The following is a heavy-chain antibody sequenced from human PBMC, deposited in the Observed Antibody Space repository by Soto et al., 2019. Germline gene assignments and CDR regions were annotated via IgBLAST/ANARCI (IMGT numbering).Heavy chain of an antibody. Sequence: QVQLVQSGAEVKKPGSSVKVSCKAFGGTFSSYAINWMRQAPGQGLEWMGGIIPIFGTTTYAQRFQARVTITADESTSTAYKELSSLRSEDTALYYCARDGGAATFDYWGQGTLVTVSS. V-gene: IGHV1-69*12. J-gene: IGHJ4*02. CDR1: GGTFSSYA. D-gene: IGHD1-26*01. CDR2: IIPIFGTT. CDR3: ARDGGAATFDY.